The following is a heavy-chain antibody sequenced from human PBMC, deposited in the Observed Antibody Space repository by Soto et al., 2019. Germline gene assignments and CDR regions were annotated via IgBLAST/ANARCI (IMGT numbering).Heavy chain of an antibody. CDR2: FYPNGNT. Sequence: QPQLQESGPGLVKSSETLSLTCYVSGASFSDNNYYWVWIRQPPGKGLEWVGSFYPNGNTYYTASLKSRLTISIETSKNQFSLELSSVTAADTAVYYCARRAHIAVAPTWGQGTLVTVSS. V-gene: IGHV4-39*01. CDR3: ARRAHIAVAPT. CDR1: GASFSDNNYY. D-gene: IGHD6-19*01. J-gene: IGHJ4*02.